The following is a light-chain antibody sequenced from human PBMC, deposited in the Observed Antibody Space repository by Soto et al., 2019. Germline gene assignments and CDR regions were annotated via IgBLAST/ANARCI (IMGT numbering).Light chain of an antibody. J-gene: IGLJ1*01. Sequence: QSALTQPPSASGSPGQSVPISCTGTSSDVGGYNYVSWYQQHPGKAPKLMIYEVSKRPSGVPDRFSGSKSGNTASLTVSGLQAVDEADYYCSSYAGSNREVFGTGPKVNVL. CDR2: EVS. V-gene: IGLV2-8*01. CDR3: SSYAGSNREV. CDR1: SSDVGGYNY.